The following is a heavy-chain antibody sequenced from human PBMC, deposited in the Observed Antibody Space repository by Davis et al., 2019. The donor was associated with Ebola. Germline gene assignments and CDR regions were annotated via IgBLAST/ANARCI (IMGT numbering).Heavy chain of an antibody. J-gene: IGHJ6*02. CDR1: GYTFTSYA. CDR3: ARGEIVVVVAATTDYYYYYGMDV. D-gene: IGHD2-15*01. V-gene: IGHV1-3*01. Sequence: AASVKVSCKASGYTFTSYAMHWVRQAPGQRLEWMGWINAGNGNTKYSQKFQGRVTITRDTSASTAYMELSSLRSEDTAVYYCARGEIVVVVAATTDYYYYYGMDVWGQGTTVTASS. CDR2: INAGNGNT.